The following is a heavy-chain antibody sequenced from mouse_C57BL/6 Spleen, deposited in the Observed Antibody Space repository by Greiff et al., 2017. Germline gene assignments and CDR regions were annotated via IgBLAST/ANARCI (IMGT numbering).Heavy chain of an antibody. Sequence: QVQLQQPGTELVKPGASVKLSCKASGYTFTSYWMHWVKQRPGQGLEWIGNINPGNGGTNYNEKFKSKATLTVDKSSSTAYLQLSSLTSEDSAVYYCARGLTTVVAPLFDYWGQGTTLTVSS. J-gene: IGHJ2*01. CDR1: GYTFTSYW. CDR3: ARGLTTVVAPLFDY. D-gene: IGHD1-1*01. V-gene: IGHV1-53*01. CDR2: INPGNGGT.